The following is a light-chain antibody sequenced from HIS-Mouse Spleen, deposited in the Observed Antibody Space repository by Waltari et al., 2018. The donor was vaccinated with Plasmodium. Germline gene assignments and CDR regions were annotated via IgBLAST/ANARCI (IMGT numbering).Light chain of an antibody. CDR3: QSADSSGTPNWV. V-gene: IGLV3-25*03. Sequence: SYELTQPPSVSVSPGQTARITCSGDALPKQYAYWYQQKPGQAPVLVIYKDSERPSGSPGRLSGSSSGTTVTLTISGVQAEDEADYYCQSADSSGTPNWVFGGGTKLTVL. CDR2: KDS. CDR1: ALPKQY. J-gene: IGLJ3*02.